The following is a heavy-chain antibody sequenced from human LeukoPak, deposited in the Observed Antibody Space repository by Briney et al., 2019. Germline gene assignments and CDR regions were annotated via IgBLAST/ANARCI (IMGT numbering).Heavy chain of an antibody. J-gene: IGHJ4*02. D-gene: IGHD5-18*01. CDR2: IYYSGST. CDR1: GGSISSGGYY. CDR3: ARGGVDTAMVDY. Sequence: SETLSLTCTVSGGSISSGGYYWSWIRQHPGKGLEWMGYIYYSGSTYYNPSLKSRVTISVDTSKNQFSLKLSSVTAADTAVYYCARGGVDTAMVDYWGQGTLVTVSS. V-gene: IGHV4-31*03.